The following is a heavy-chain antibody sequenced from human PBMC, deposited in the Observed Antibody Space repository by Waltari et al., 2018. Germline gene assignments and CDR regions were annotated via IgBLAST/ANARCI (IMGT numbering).Heavy chain of an antibody. CDR3: ARARDEDTAMVYFDH. Sequence: EVQLVESGGGSVHPGGSLRLPCDASGFTVSKTHMSWVRQAPGRGLDVVSLIYDAGSTYYPDSVRGRFTISRDNSKNTVHLQMNSLRVEDTAIYYCARARDEDTAMVYFDHWGQGTLVSVSS. V-gene: IGHV3-66*02. CDR2: IYDAGST. CDR1: GFTVSKTH. J-gene: IGHJ4*02. D-gene: IGHD5-18*01.